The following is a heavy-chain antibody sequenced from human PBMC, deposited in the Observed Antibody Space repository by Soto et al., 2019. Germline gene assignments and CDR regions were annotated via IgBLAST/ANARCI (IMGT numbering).Heavy chain of an antibody. CDR1: GGTFSTSA. V-gene: IGHV1-69*12. Sequence: QVQLMQSGAEVKKPGSSVKVSCKASGGTFSTSAISWVRQAPGEGLEWVGGIMPVFATPDYAQKFQGRVTISADASTTTAYLELTSLTTDDTAVYYCARDKDRQQLGGNYYYILAVWGQGTAITVSS. J-gene: IGHJ6*02. CDR3: ARDKDRQQLGGNYYYILAV. D-gene: IGHD3-3*02. CDR2: IMPVFATP.